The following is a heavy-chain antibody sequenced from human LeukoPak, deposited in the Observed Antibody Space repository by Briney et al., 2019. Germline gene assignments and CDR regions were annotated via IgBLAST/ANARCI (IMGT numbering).Heavy chain of an antibody. CDR1: GGSISSYY. D-gene: IGHD1-14*01. CDR3: ARVYGNYYNYGMDV. Sequence: SETLSLTCTVSGGSISSYYWSWIRQPPGKGLEWIGYIYYTGSTNYNPSLKSRVTISVDTSKNQFSLKLSSVTAADTAVYYCARVYGNYYNYGMDVWGQGTTVTVSS. V-gene: IGHV4-59*01. J-gene: IGHJ6*02. CDR2: IYYTGST.